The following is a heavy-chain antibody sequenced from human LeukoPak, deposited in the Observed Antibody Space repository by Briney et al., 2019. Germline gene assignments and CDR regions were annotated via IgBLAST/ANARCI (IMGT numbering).Heavy chain of an antibody. Sequence: PSETLSLTCTVSGGSISGYYWSWIRQSPGKGLEWIGYIYYTGTTNYNPSLKSRLTISLETSKNQFSLKLNSVTAADTAVYYCARQDPTGTWFYDYWGQGTLVTVSS. CDR3: ARQDPTGTWFYDY. CDR1: GGSISGYY. CDR2: IYYTGTT. J-gene: IGHJ4*02. D-gene: IGHD1-14*01. V-gene: IGHV4-59*08.